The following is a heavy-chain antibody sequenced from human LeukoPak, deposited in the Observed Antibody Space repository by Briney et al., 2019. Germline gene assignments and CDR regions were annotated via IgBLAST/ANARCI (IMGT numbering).Heavy chain of an antibody. CDR3: AKGDVDIVATLVN. J-gene: IGHJ4*02. CDR2: ISYDGSNK. Sequence: PGGSLRLSCAASGFTFSSYGVHWVRQAPGKGLEWVAVISYDGSNKYYADSVKGRFTISRDNSKNTLYLQMNSLRAEDTAVYYCAKGDVDIVATLVNWGQGTLVTVSS. D-gene: IGHD5-12*01. V-gene: IGHV3-30*18. CDR1: GFTFSSYG.